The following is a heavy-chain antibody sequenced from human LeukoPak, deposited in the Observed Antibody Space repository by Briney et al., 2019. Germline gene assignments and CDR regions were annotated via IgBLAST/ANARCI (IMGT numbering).Heavy chain of an antibody. J-gene: IGHJ1*01. CDR1: GITFSGAW. CDR3: ARVSGPGMNEYYHL. D-gene: IGHD3-10*01. CDR2: INDDGSFR. V-gene: IGHV3-74*01. Sequence: GGSLRLSCAASGITFSGAWMHWVRQAPGKGLVWVSRINDDGSFRRYANSVKGRFTISRDNAKNTLFLQMDSMRAEDTAVYYCARVSGPGMNEYYHLWGQGTLVTVSS.